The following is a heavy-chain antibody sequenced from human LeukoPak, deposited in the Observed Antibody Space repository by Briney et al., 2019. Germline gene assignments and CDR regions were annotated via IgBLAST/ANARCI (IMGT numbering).Heavy chain of an antibody. CDR3: ARKWGYDRSGYPDY. CDR2: IYTDNSDV. V-gene: IGHV5-51*01. Sequence: GESLKISCKASGYSFTNYWIVWLRQMPGRGLEWMGIIYTDNSDVRYSPSFRGRVTISADKSISTAYLQWSSLKASDTAMYYCARKWGYDRSGYPDYWGQGTLVTVSS. J-gene: IGHJ4*02. D-gene: IGHD3-22*01. CDR1: GYSFTNYW.